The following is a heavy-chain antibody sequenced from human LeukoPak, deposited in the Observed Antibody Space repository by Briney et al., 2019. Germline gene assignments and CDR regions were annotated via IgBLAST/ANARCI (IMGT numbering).Heavy chain of an antibody. D-gene: IGHD2-21*01. CDR1: GGTLRSYA. Sequence: GGSVRVSCKASGGTLRSYAISGVGQAQGKGVEWMGGIIPIFGTANYAQKFQGRVTITSDESTSTAYMELSSLRSEDTAVYYCARVRRKFPDSIYYYYGMDVWGQGTTVTVSS. V-gene: IGHV1-69*13. J-gene: IGHJ6*02. CDR3: ARVRRKFPDSIYYYYGMDV. CDR2: IIPIFGTA.